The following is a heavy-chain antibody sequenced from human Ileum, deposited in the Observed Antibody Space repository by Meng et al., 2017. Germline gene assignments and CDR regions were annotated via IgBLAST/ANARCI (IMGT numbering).Heavy chain of an antibody. V-gene: IGHV3-23*01. CDR2: IRGGGVDR. D-gene: IGHD1-20*01. Sequence: GGSLRLSCAASGFTFSTYAMSWVRQAPGKGLEWVSSIRGGGVDRFYADSVRGHFTVSRDDSKNTMYLQMNSLRAEDTAVYYCAKDRESYNSVWDAFDIWGQGTMVTVSS. J-gene: IGHJ3*02. CDR1: GFTFSTYA. CDR3: AKDRESYNSVWDAFDI.